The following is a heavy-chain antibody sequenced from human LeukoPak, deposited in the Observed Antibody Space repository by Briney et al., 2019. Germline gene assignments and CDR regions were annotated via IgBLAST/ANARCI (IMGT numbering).Heavy chain of an antibody. J-gene: IGHJ3*02. CDR3: ARDRESYTGDAFDI. V-gene: IGHV1-69*01. CDR1: GGTFSSYA. Sequence: ASVKVSCEASGGTFSSYAISWVRQAPGQGLEWMGGIIPIFGTANYAQKFQGRVTITADEPTSTAYMELSSLRSEDTAVYSCARDRESYTGDAFDIWGQGTMVTVSS. D-gene: IGHD1-14*01. CDR2: IIPIFGTA.